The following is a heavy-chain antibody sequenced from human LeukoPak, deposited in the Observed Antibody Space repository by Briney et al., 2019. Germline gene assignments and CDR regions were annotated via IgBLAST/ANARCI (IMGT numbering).Heavy chain of an antibody. J-gene: IGHJ4*02. CDR2: INPNSGGT. V-gene: IGHV1-2*02. Sequence: ASVKVSCKSSGYTFSDYYMHWVRQAPGQGLEWMGWINPNSGGTKYAQKFQGRVTITRETYITTAYMELSRLRSDDTAVYYCAREGDGYNNGWDHWGQGTLVTVSS. D-gene: IGHD5-24*01. CDR1: GYTFSDYY. CDR3: AREGDGYNNGWDH.